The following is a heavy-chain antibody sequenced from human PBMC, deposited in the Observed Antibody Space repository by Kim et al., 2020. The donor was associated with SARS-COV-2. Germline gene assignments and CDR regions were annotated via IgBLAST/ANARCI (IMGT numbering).Heavy chain of an antibody. D-gene: IGHD3-10*01. Sequence: GGSLRLSCAACGFAFNDYWMTWIRQAPGKGLEWVAGIEHDGSERLYVDSVKGRFTISRDNAKTSLYLQMNSLRAEDTAVYYCTRALSGSGRGFDPWGQGTLVTVSS. CDR3: TRALSGSGRGFDP. CDR1: GFAFNDYW. V-gene: IGHV3-7*05. J-gene: IGHJ5*02. CDR2: IEHDGSER.